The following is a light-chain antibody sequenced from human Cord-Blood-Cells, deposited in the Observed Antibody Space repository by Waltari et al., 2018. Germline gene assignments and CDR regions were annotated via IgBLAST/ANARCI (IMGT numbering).Light chain of an antibody. CDR1: QSISSY. V-gene: IGKV1-39*01. CDR2: AAS. CDR3: QQSYSTLPYT. Sequence: DIXMTQSPSSLSXSVGDXVTITCRASQSISSYLNWYQQKPGKAPKLLIYAASSLQSGVPSRFSGSGSGTDFTLTISSLQPEDFAXYYCQQSYSTLPYTFGQGTKLEIK. J-gene: IGKJ2*01.